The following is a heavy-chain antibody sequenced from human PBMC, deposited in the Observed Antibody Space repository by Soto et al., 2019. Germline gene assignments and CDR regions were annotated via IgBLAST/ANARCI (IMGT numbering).Heavy chain of an antibody. V-gene: IGHV3-11*05. D-gene: IGHD3-10*01. CDR3: ARAIRREGRVAFDI. CDR1: GFTFSDYY. CDR2: ISTSGSYI. J-gene: IGHJ3*02. Sequence: QVQLVESGGGLVKPGGSLRLSCVASGFTFSDYYMTWIRQAPGKGLEWNSYISTSGSYIHYADSVKGRFTISRDNADNSLFLQMNSLRVEDTAVYYCARAIRREGRVAFDIWGQGTMVTVSS.